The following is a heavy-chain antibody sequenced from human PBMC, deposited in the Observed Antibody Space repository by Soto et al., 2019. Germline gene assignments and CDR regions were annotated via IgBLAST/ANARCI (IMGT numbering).Heavy chain of an antibody. CDR3: ARDLKGGSSWCWDYFDC. J-gene: IGHJ4*02. CDR1: GFTFSSYA. V-gene: IGHV3-30-3*01. D-gene: IGHD6-13*01. Sequence: QVQLVESGGGVVQPGRSLRLSCAASGFTFSSYAMHWVRQAPGKGLEWVAAISYDGNNKYYADSVKGRFTISRDNSKNTLFLQMNSLRTEDAAVYYCARDLKGGSSWCWDYFDCWGQGTLVTVSS. CDR2: ISYDGNNK.